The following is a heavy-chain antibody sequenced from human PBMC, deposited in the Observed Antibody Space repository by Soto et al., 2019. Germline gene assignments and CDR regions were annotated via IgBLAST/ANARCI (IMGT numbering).Heavy chain of an antibody. CDR2: IIPIFGTA. D-gene: IGHD2-2*01. CDR1: GGTFSSYA. CDR3: ASGGGFRRYCSSTSCKLRVPYYYGMDV. V-gene: IGHV1-69*06. Sequence: QVQLVQSGAEVKKPGSSVKVSCKASGGTFSSYAISWVRQAPGQGLEWMGGIIPIFGTANYAQKFQGRVTITADKSTSTAYMERSSLRSEDTAVYYCASGGGFRRYCSSTSCKLRVPYYYGMDVWGQGTTVTVSS. J-gene: IGHJ6*02.